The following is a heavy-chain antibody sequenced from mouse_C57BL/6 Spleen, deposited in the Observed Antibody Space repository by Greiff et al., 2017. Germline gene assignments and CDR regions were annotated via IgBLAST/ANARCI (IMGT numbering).Heavy chain of an antibody. V-gene: IGHV5-17*01. Sequence: EVMLVESGGGLVKPGGSLKLSCAASGFTFSDYGMHWVRQAPEKGLEWVAYISSGSSTIYYADTVKGRFTISRDNAKNTLFLQRTSLRSEDTAMYYCARQGGSSYGVYWGQGTTLTVSS. D-gene: IGHD1-1*01. CDR3: ARQGGSSYGVY. CDR2: ISSGSSTI. J-gene: IGHJ2*01. CDR1: GFTFSDYG.